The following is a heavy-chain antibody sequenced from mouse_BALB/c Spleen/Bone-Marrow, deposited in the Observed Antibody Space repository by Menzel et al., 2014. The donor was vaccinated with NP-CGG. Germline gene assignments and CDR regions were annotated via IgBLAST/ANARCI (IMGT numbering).Heavy chain of an antibody. Sequence: VKLVESRAELAQPGASVKMSCPASGYTFTNYWMSWVIQRPGQGLEWIGYIDPNTYYTRYHQKLKDKATLSADKSSSTAYKQVSSLPTEDTAVYYCARYWDTYWGKGTLVTGSA. CDR3: ARYWDTY. J-gene: IGHJ3*01. D-gene: IGHD4-1*01. CDR1: GYTFTNYW. V-gene: IGHV1-7*01. CDR2: IDPNTYYT.